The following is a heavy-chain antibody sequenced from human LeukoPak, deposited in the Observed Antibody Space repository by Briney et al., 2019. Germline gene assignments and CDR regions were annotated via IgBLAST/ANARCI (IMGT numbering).Heavy chain of an antibody. J-gene: IGHJ3*02. CDR3: ARGYSSGYGALDI. D-gene: IGHD5-18*01. CDR1: GFTFSTYN. V-gene: IGHV3-48*04. CDR2: IGSISSAI. Sequence: GGSLRLSCAASGFTFSTYNMNWARQAPGKGLEWVSYIGSISSAIYYADSVKGRFTISRDNAKNSLYLQMNSLRAEDTAVYYCARGYSSGYGALDIWGQGTMVTVSS.